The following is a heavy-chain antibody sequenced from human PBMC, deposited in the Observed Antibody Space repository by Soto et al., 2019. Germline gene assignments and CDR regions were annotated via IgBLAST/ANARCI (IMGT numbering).Heavy chain of an antibody. V-gene: IGHV2-5*02. Sequence: QITLKESGPTLVKPTQTLTLTCTFSGFSLRISGVGVGWIRQTPGKALEWLALIYWDDDKRYSPSLKSRLTITKDTSKNQVVLTMTNMDPADTATYYCAHSASVSDAFDIWGQGTMVTVSS. CDR1: GFSLRISGVG. CDR3: AHSASVSDAFDI. CDR2: IYWDDDK. J-gene: IGHJ3*02. D-gene: IGHD2-15*01.